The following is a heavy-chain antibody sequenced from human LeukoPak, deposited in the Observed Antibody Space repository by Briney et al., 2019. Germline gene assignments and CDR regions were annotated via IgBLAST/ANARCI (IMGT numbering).Heavy chain of an antibody. D-gene: IGHD3-22*01. V-gene: IGHV4-59*08. CDR1: GGSISSYY. CDR3: ARHGYYDSSGYHGFDY. Sequence: SETLSLTCTVSGGSISSYYWSWIRQPPGKRLEWIGYSYYSGSTNYNPSLKSRVTISVDTSKNQFSLKLSSVTAADTAVYYCARHGYYDSSGYHGFDYWGQGTLVTVSS. CDR2: SYYSGST. J-gene: IGHJ4*02.